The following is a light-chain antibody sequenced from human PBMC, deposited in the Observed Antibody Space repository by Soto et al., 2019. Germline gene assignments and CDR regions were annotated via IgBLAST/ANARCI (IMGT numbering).Light chain of an antibody. Sequence: DIQMTQSPSTLSASVGARVTITCRASQSISSWLTWYQQKPGKAHKLLIYDASSLESGVPSRFSGSGSGTEFTLTISSLQPDDFTTYYCQQYYSYSPLTFGGGTKVDI. CDR2: DAS. CDR3: QQYYSYSPLT. CDR1: QSISSW. J-gene: IGKJ4*01. V-gene: IGKV1-5*01.